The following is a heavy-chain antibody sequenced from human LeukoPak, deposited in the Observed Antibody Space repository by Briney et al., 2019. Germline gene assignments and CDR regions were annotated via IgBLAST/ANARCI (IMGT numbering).Heavy chain of an antibody. J-gene: IGHJ4*02. Sequence: PGGSLRLSCAASGFTFSNYEMHWVRQAPGKGLEWVSYISSSDSTIYYADAVKGRFTISRDNAKNSLYLQMNSLRAEDTAVYYCARDYGGSSPFDYWGQGTLVTVSS. V-gene: IGHV3-48*03. CDR2: ISSSDSTI. D-gene: IGHD4-23*01. CDR3: ARDYGGSSPFDY. CDR1: GFTFSNYE.